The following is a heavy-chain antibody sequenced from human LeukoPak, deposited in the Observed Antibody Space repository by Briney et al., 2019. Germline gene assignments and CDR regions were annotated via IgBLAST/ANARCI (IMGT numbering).Heavy chain of an antibody. V-gene: IGHV1-46*01. CDR3: ARGLWHLDHQILDI. D-gene: IGHD1-1*01. J-gene: IGHJ3*02. CDR1: GYTFTSYY. CDR2: SNTSGGST. Sequence: ASVKVSCKASGYTFTSYYMHWVRQAPGQGLEWMGISNTSGGSTTYAQKFQGRVTMTRDTSTSTLNMELSSLRSEDTAVYYCARGLWHLDHQILDIWGQGTMVTVSP.